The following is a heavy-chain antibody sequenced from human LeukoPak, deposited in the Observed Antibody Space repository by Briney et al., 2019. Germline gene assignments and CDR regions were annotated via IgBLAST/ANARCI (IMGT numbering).Heavy chain of an antibody. J-gene: IGHJ4*03. CDR2: INPTSGYT. CDR1: GYTVTDYY. V-gene: IGHV1-2*02. D-gene: IGHD6-13*01. CDR3: AKDRGLSAVGSFDY. Sequence: ASVKVSCKASGYTVTDYYIHWVRQAPRQGLEWMGWINPTSGYTNYAPKFQGRVSVTMDTSISTAYMELTSLTPDDTAVYYCAKDRGLSAVGSFDYWGQGTLVTVSS.